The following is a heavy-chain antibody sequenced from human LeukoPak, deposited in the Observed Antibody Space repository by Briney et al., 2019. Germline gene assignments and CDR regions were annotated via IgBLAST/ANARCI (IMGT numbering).Heavy chain of an antibody. Sequence: ASVKVSCKASGYTFTGYYMHWVRQAPGQGLEWMGWINPNSGGRNYAQKFQGRVTMTRDTSISTAYMELSRLRSDDTAVYYCAVAYCSSTSCYTGGDYGMDVWGQGTTVTVSS. D-gene: IGHD2-2*02. CDR3: AVAYCSSTSCYTGGDYGMDV. V-gene: IGHV1-2*02. CDR1: GYTFTGYY. CDR2: INPNSGGR. J-gene: IGHJ6*02.